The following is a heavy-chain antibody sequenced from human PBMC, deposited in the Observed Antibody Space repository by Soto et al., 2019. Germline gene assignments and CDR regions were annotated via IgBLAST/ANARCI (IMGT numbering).Heavy chain of an antibody. V-gene: IGHV3-23*01. Sequence: EVQLLESGGGLVHPGGSLRLSCAASGFTFSSYAMTWVRRAPGKGLEWVSTISGSGGSTYYADSVKGRFTISRDNSKNTLYLRMNSLRAEDTAVYYCAKDLTMVRGAWGQGTLVTVSS. CDR2: ISGSGGST. CDR1: GFTFSSYA. D-gene: IGHD3-10*01. J-gene: IGHJ4*02. CDR3: AKDLTMVRGA.